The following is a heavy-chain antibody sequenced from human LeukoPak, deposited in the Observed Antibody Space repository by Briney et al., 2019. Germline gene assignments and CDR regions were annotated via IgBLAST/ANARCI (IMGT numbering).Heavy chain of an antibody. D-gene: IGHD4-17*01. V-gene: IGHV3-48*01. J-gene: IGHJ4*02. Sequence: GGSLRLSCAASGFTFSSYSMNWVRQAPGKGLEWVSYISSSSSTIYYADPVKGRFTISRDNAKNSLYLQMNSLRAEDTAVYYCARGGDYVPGLFDYWGQGTLVTVSS. CDR2: ISSSSSTI. CDR3: ARGGDYVPGLFDY. CDR1: GFTFSSYS.